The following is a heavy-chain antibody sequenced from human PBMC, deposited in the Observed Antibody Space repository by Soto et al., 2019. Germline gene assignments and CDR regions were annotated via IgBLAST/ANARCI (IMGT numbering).Heavy chain of an antibody. CDR3: ARGRPFMHTTFRHWEDRFDP. J-gene: IGHJ5*02. CDR2: ISANNGNT. Sequence: QVQLVQSGAEVKKPGASVKVSCKASGDTFTNFGIIWVRQAPGQGLEWLGWISANNGNTNYAQKLEDRVNMTKDTSTSTAYMELRSLRSDDTAVYYCARGRPFMHTTFRHWEDRFDPWGQGTLVTVSS. D-gene: IGHD3-16*01. V-gene: IGHV1-18*01. CDR1: GDTFTNFG.